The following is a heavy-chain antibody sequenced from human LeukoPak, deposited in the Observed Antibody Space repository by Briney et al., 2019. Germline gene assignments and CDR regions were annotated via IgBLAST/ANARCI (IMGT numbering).Heavy chain of an antibody. V-gene: IGHV5-51*01. CDR2: IYPGDSDT. CDR3: ARSGSSGLFDY. CDR1: GYSFSSYW. D-gene: IGHD3-22*01. J-gene: IGHJ4*02. Sequence: GESLKISCKGSGYSFSSYWIGWVRQMPGKGPEWMGIIYPGDSDTRYSPSFQGQVTISADKSISTAYLQWSSLRASDTAVYYCARSGSSGLFDYWGQGTLVTVSS.